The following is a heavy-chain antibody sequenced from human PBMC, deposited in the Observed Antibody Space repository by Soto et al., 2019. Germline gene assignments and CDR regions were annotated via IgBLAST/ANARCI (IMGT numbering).Heavy chain of an antibody. V-gene: IGHV1-69*06. CDR2: IIPIFGTA. D-gene: IGHD3-22*01. Sequence: ASVKVSCKASGGTFSSYAISWVRQAPGQGLEWMGGIIPIFGTANYAQKFQGRVTITADKSTSTAYMELSSLRSEDTAVYCCARGGHYYDSIGYYSYSGSYYFDYWGQGTLVTVSS. J-gene: IGHJ4*02. CDR1: GGTFSSYA. CDR3: ARGGHYYDSIGYYSYSGSYYFDY.